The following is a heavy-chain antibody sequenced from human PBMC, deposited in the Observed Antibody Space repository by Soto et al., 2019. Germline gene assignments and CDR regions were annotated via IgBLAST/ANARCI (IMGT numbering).Heavy chain of an antibody. CDR2: ISAYNGNT. J-gene: IGHJ5*02. D-gene: IGHD3-10*01. CDR3: ARDADYYYGSGSDNRFDP. CDR1: GYTFTSYG. V-gene: IGHV1-18*01. Sequence: QVQLVQSGAEVKKPGASVKVSCKASGYTFTSYGISWVRQAPGQGLEWMGWISAYNGNTNYAQKLQGRVTMTTDIATSTAYMELRSLRSGDTAVYYCARDADYYYGSGSDNRFDPWGQGALVTVSS.